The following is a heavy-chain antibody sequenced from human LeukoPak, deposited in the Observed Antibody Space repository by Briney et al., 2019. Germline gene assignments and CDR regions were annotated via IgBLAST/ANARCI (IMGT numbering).Heavy chain of an antibody. CDR1: GFPFSAYW. CDR3: ARGLINRYGYDF. CDR2: ISPGGTTT. D-gene: IGHD3/OR15-3a*01. J-gene: IGHJ4*02. V-gene: IGHV3-74*01. Sequence: GSLRLSCGASGFPFSAYWMHWVRQAPGKGLVWVSHISPGGTTTNYADSVKGRFTISRDNAKNALYLQLNSLRAEDTAVYYCARGLINRYGYDFGGQGTLVTVSS.